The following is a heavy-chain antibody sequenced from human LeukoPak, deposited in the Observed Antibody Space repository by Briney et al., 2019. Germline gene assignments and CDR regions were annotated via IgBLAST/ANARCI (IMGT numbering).Heavy chain of an antibody. CDR3: AKDGGVRGASSFDY. V-gene: IGHV3-23*01. Sequence: SGGSLRLSCAASGFTFGSYAMSWVRQAPGKGLEWVSAISGSGGSTYYANSVKGRFTISRDNSKNTLYLQMNSLRAEDTAVYYCAKDGGVRGASSFDYWGQGTLVTVSS. D-gene: IGHD3-10*01. CDR2: ISGSGGST. CDR1: GFTFGSYA. J-gene: IGHJ4*02.